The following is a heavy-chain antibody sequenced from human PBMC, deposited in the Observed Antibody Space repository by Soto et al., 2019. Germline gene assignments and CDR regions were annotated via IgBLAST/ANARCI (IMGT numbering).Heavy chain of an antibody. D-gene: IGHD2-2*01. J-gene: IGHJ6*02. CDR2: IWYDGSNK. CDR3: ARDYGRYCSSTSCYEGGLDV. Sequence: QVQLVESGGGVVQPGRSLRLSCAASGFTFSSYGMHWVRQAPGKGLEWVAVIWYDGSNKYYADSVKGRFTISRDNSKNTLYLQMNSLRAEDTAVYYCARDYGRYCSSTSCYEGGLDVWGQGTTVTVSS. V-gene: IGHV3-33*01. CDR1: GFTFSSYG.